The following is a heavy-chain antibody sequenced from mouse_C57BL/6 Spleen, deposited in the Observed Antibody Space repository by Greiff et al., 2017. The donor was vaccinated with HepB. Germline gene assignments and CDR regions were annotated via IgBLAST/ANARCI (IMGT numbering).Heavy chain of an antibody. Sequence: EVKLQESGPGLVKPSQSLSLTCSVTGYSITSGYYWNWIRQFPGNKLEWMGYISYDGSNNYNPSLKNRISITRDTSKNQIFLKLNSVTTEDTATYYCARDYYGSSPWFAYWGQGTLVTVSA. J-gene: IGHJ3*01. CDR3: ARDYYGSSPWFAY. CDR1: GYSITSGYY. D-gene: IGHD1-1*01. CDR2: ISYDGSN. V-gene: IGHV3-6*01.